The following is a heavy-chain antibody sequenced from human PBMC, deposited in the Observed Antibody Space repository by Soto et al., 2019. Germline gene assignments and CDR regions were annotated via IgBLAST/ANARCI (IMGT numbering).Heavy chain of an antibody. CDR2: FDPEDGET. D-gene: IGHD4-17*01. Sequence: ASVKVSCKVSGYTLTELSMHWVRQAPGKGLEWMGGFDPEDGETIYAQKFQGRVTMTEDTSTDTAYMELSSLRSEDTAVYYCATLTYGDSKYYFDYWGQGTLVTVSS. J-gene: IGHJ4*02. CDR1: GYTLTELS. CDR3: ATLTYGDSKYYFDY. V-gene: IGHV1-24*01.